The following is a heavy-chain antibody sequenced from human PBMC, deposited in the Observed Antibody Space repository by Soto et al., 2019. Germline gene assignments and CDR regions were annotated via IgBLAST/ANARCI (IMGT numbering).Heavy chain of an antibody. CDR3: AKPLTTTLTGYYYCMDV. D-gene: IGHD4-17*01. Sequence: GGSLRLSCAASGLFFNSYSMNWVRQTPGKGLEWVSSISRNVGSTYYADSVKGRFTISRDNSKNSLSLQMNSLRTEDTALYYCAKPLTTTLTGYYYCMDVWGQGTTVTVSS. J-gene: IGHJ6*01. CDR1: GLFFNSYS. CDR2: ISRNVGST. V-gene: IGHV3-43*01.